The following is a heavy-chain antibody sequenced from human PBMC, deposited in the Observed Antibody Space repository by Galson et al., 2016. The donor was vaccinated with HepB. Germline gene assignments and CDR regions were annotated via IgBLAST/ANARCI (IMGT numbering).Heavy chain of an antibody. CDR2: IDPADSYT. Sequence: QSGAEVKKPGESLSISCPGSGYSFSSYWISWVRQMPGKGLEGMGTIDPADSYTDYSPSFKGRVSFSVDKSISTAYLQWSSLKASDTAVYFCARHRGLWFGEYYFDFWGQGTPVTVSS. D-gene: IGHD3-10*01. CDR3: ARHRGLWFGEYYFDF. J-gene: IGHJ4*02. CDR1: GYSFSSYW. V-gene: IGHV5-10-1*01.